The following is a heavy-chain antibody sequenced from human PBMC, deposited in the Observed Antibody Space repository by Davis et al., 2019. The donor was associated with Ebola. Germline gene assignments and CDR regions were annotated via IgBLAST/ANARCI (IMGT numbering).Heavy chain of an antibody. CDR3: ARDRQWDYGDYVYYYYYYGMDV. Sequence: GESLKISCVASGFTFSSYAMHWVRQAPGKGLEWVAVISYDGSNKYYADSVKGRFTISRDNSKNTLYLQMNSLRAEDTAVYYCARDRQWDYGDYVYYYYYYGMDVWGQGTTVTVSS. D-gene: IGHD4-17*01. J-gene: IGHJ6*02. CDR1: GFTFSSYA. V-gene: IGHV3-30-3*01. CDR2: ISYDGSNK.